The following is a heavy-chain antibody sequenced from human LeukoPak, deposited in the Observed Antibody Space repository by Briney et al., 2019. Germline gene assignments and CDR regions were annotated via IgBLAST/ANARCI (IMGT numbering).Heavy chain of an antibody. Sequence: GGSLRLSCAASGFTVSSNYMTWVRQAPGKGLEWVSVTYSGGRTYYADSVKGRFTISRDNSKNTLYLQMNSLTAEDTAVYYCARESTSITTFGLDYWGQGGLVTVSS. CDR1: GFTVSSNY. D-gene: IGHD4-11*01. J-gene: IGHJ4*02. V-gene: IGHV3-53*01. CDR2: TYSGGRT. CDR3: ARESTSITTFGLDY.